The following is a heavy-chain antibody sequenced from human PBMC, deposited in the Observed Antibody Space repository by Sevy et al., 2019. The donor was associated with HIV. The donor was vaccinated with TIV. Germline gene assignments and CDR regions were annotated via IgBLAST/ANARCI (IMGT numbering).Heavy chain of an antibody. CDR1: GGSITSNNYY. V-gene: IGHV4-39*07. J-gene: IGHJ4*02. D-gene: IGHD1-1*01. Sequence: SETLSLTCSVSGGSITSNNYYWGWIRQPPGKGLEWIGSIYHSGNTYYNPSLKSRVTVSVDTSRSHFSLKVTSVTAADTAIYFCARDSTTRPRVLDYWGQGTLVTVSS. CDR3: ARDSTTRPRVLDY. CDR2: IYHSGNT.